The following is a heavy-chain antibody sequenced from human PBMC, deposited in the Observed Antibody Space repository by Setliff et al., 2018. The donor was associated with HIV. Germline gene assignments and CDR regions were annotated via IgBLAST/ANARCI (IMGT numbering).Heavy chain of an antibody. CDR1: GGSISSGNYY. CDR3: ARQVGNKVLFDS. Sequence: SETLSLTCSVSGGSISSGNYYWSWIRQSAGKGLEWIGHIYANGSTNYNPSLKSRVTISVDTSKNQLSLKLSSVTAADTAVYYCARQVGNKVLFDSWGQGTLVTVSS. D-gene: IGHD7-27*01. CDR2: IYANGST. J-gene: IGHJ4*02. V-gene: IGHV4-61*10.